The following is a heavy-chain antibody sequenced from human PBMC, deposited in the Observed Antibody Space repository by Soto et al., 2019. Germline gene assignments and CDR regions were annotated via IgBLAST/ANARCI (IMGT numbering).Heavy chain of an antibody. Sequence: QVQLQESGPGLVKPSETLSLTCTVSGSDITTYYWSWLRQSPGKGLEWIGHIYDTGSTTYNPSLKSRVTISVDTSNKQFSLRLTSVTAADTAVYYCARCPIDHNWFDPWGQGTLVAVSS. CDR1: GSDITTYY. CDR2: IYDTGST. V-gene: IGHV4-59*01. J-gene: IGHJ5*02. D-gene: IGHD3-9*01. CDR3: ARCPIDHNWFDP.